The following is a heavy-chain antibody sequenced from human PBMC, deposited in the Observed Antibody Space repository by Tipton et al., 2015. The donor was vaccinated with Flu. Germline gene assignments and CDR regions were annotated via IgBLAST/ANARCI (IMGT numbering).Heavy chain of an antibody. D-gene: IGHD2-2*01. CDR1: GFTVTSSY. V-gene: IGHV3-53*01. J-gene: IGHJ4*02. CDR2: IYGGGTT. CDR3: ARGRGYCVTTTCLLPFDF. Sequence: VQLVQSGGGLIQPGGSLRLSCAASGFTVTSSYMGWVRQAPGKGLEWVSVIYGGGTTDYADSVKGRFTISRDKSKNALYLQMSSLRAEDTAVYYCARGRGYCVTTTCLLPFDFWGQGTLVTVSS.